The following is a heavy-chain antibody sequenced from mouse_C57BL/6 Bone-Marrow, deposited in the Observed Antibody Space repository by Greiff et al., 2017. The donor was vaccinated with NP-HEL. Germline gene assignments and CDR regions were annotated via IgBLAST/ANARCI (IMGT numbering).Heavy chain of an antibody. D-gene: IGHD2-5*01. V-gene: IGHV10-3*01. CDR1: GFTFNTYA. Sequence: EVMLVESGGGLVQPKGSLKLSCAASGFTFNTYAMHWVRQAPGKGLEWVARIRSKSSNYATYYADSVKDRFTISRVDSQSMLYLQMNNLKTEDTAMYYCVRGGYYSIPYAMDYWGQGTSVTVSS. J-gene: IGHJ4*01. CDR3: VRGGYYSIPYAMDY. CDR2: IRSKSSNYAT.